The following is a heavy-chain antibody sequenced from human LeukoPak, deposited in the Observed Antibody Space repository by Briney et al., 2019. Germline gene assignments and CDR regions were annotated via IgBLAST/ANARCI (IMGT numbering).Heavy chain of an antibody. CDR2: IRSKANSYAT. V-gene: IGHV3-73*01. CDR1: GFTFSGSA. J-gene: IGHJ4*02. Sequence: GGSLRLSCAASGFTFSGSAMHGVRQASGKGLEWVGRIRSKANSYATAYAASVKGRFTISRDDSKNTAYLQMNSLKTEDTAVYYCTRRADQFDYWGQGTLVTVSS. D-gene: IGHD2-2*01. CDR3: TRRADQFDY.